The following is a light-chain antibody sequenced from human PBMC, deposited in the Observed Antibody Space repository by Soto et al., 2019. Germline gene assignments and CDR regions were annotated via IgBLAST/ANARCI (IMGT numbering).Light chain of an antibody. Sequence: IHMTQSPGSLSSSVGDRVTITCRASQRITTYLNWYQQKPRKPPKLLISTAATCQGGVPSRFSRSGSGTDLTLTITTLHPEVVATYCWQQSCSTPYTFGQGTKLEIK. V-gene: IGKV1-39*01. CDR3: QQSCSTPYT. CDR2: TAA. CDR1: QRITTY. J-gene: IGKJ2*01.